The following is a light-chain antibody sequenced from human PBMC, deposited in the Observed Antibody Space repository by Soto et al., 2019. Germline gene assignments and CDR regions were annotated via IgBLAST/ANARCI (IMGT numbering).Light chain of an antibody. J-gene: IGKJ4*01. Sequence: EIVLTQSPATLSLSPGERATLSCRASQSVSSYLAWYHQKPGQPPRLLIYYASNRATGIPARFIGSGSGTDFTITISSLEPEDFAVYYCQQRSNWLALTFGGGTKVEIK. CDR3: QQRSNWLALT. CDR1: QSVSSY. CDR2: YAS. V-gene: IGKV3-11*01.